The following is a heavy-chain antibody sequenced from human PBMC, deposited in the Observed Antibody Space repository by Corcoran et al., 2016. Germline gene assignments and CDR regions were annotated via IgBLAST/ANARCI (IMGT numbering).Heavy chain of an antibody. Sequence: EVQLVESGGGLVKPGGSLRLSCAASGFTFSNAWMSWVRQAPGKGLEWVGRIKSKTDGGTTDYAAPVKGRFTISRDDSKNTLYLQMNSLKTEDTAVYYCTTDRGRLRFLECLPKNWFDPWGQGTLVTVSS. CDR1: GFTFSNAW. CDR3: TTDRGRLRFLECLPKNWFDP. V-gene: IGHV3-15*01. J-gene: IGHJ5*02. D-gene: IGHD3-3*01. CDR2: IKSKTDGGTT.